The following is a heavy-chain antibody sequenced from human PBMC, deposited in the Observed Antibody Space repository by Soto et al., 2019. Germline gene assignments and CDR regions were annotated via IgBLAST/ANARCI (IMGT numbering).Heavy chain of an antibody. D-gene: IGHD3-10*01. Sequence: QVQLVESGGGVVQPGRSLRLSCAASGFTFSSYAMHWVRQAPGKGLEWVAVISYDGSNKYYADSVKGRFTISRDNYKNTLYLQMNSLRAEDTAVYYCARDEWFGLGDYYGMDVWGQGTTVTVSS. CDR2: ISYDGSNK. V-gene: IGHV3-30-3*01. CDR3: ARDEWFGLGDYYGMDV. CDR1: GFTFSSYA. J-gene: IGHJ6*02.